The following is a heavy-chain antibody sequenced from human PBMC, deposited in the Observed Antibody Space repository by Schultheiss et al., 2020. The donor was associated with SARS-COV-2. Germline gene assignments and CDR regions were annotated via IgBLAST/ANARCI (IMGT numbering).Heavy chain of an antibody. V-gene: IGHV3-21*01. CDR2: ISSSSSYI. CDR3: ARDYGDYGDALDY. J-gene: IGHJ4*02. D-gene: IGHD4-17*01. Sequence: GGSLRLSCAASGFTFSSYSMNWVRQAPGKGLEWVSSISSSSSYIYYADSVKGRFTISRDNAKNSLYLQMNSLRAEDTAVYYCARDYGDYGDALDYWGQGTLVTVSS. CDR1: GFTFSSYS.